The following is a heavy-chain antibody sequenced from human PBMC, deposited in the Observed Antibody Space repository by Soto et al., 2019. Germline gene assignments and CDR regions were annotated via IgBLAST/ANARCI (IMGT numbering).Heavy chain of an antibody. Sequence: GGSLRLSCAASGFTFSSYAMSWVRQAPGKGLEWVSAISGSGGSTYYADSVKGRFTISRDNSKNTLYLQMNSLRAEDTAVYYCASLRITMIVVVIPDAFDIWGQGTMVTVSS. CDR3: ASLRITMIVVVIPDAFDI. CDR1: GFTFSSYA. J-gene: IGHJ3*02. D-gene: IGHD3-22*01. CDR2: ISGSGGST. V-gene: IGHV3-23*01.